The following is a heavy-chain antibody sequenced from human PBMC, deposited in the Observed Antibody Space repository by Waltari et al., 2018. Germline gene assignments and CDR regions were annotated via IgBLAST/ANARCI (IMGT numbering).Heavy chain of an antibody. CDR3: ARGSASYVRVWDS. CDR2: INLDGSAT. Sequence: VQLVESGGGLVQPGGSLRLSCAASGFRLGAYWRSGVRRAPGGGRGWVANINLDGSATYVADSVNGRLSVSRDNAKNSLFLHMNNLRVEDTAVYFCARGSASYVRVWDSWGQGTLVTVSS. J-gene: IGHJ5*02. D-gene: IGHD1-26*01. V-gene: IGHV3-7*03. CDR1: GFRLGAYW.